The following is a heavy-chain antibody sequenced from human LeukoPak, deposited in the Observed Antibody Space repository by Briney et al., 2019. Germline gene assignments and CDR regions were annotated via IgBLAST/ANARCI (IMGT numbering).Heavy chain of an antibody. CDR3: ARDPSSLIAVAGFDY. D-gene: IGHD6-19*01. V-gene: IGHV1-8*01. CDR1: GYTFTSYD. J-gene: IGHJ4*02. CDR2: MNPNSGNT. Sequence: ASVKVSCKASGYTFTSYDINWVRQATGQGLEWMGWMNPNSGNTGYAQKFQGRVTMTRNTSISTAYMELGSLRSEDTAVYYCARDPSSLIAVAGFDYWGQGTLVTVSS.